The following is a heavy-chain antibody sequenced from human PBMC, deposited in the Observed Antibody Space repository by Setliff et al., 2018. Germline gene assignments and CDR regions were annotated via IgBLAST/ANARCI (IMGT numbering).Heavy chain of an antibody. CDR2: INHRGNT. J-gene: IGHJ6*03. CDR3: AKQGSYYYYMDV. Sequence: PSETLSLTCAVYGGSFSGYYWSWIRQSPGKGLEWIGGINHRGNTNYNPSLKSRVTMSVDTSKNQFSLKLRSMTAADTAVYYCAKQGSYYYYMDVWGKGTTVTVSS. CDR1: GGSFSGYY. V-gene: IGHV4-34*01. D-gene: IGHD6-13*01.